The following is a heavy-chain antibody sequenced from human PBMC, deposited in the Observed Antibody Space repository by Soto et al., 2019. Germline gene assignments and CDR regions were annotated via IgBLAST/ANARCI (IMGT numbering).Heavy chain of an antibody. CDR3: ARDPPKYDSSGYFWFDP. J-gene: IGHJ5*02. D-gene: IGHD3-22*01. Sequence: QVQLVQSGAEVKKPGSSVKVSCKASGGTFSSYTISWVRQAPGQGLEWMGRIIPILGIANYAQKFQGRVTITADKSTSTAYMELSNLRSEDTAVYYCARDPPKYDSSGYFWFDPWGQGTLVTVSS. CDR2: IIPILGIA. V-gene: IGHV1-69*08. CDR1: GGTFSSYT.